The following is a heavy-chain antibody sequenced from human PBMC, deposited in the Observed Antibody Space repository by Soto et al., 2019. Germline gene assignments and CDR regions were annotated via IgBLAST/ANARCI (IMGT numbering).Heavy chain of an antibody. CDR3: AGDNGCSYGYTLDH. CDR1: GGSISSYY. CDR2: IYYSGST. J-gene: IGHJ4*02. D-gene: IGHD5-18*01. Sequence: QVPLQESGPGLVKPSETLSLTCTVSGGSISSYYWSWIRQPPGKGLEWIGYIYYSGSTNYNPALKNRDTLSVDPSKTQFSLKRSSVTAAETAVYYCAGDNGCSYGYTLDHWGQGTLVTVSS. V-gene: IGHV4-59*01.